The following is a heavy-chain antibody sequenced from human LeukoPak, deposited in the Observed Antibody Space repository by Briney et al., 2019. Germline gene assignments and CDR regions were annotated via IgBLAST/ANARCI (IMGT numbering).Heavy chain of an antibody. CDR2: IYYSGST. J-gene: IGHJ6*03. V-gene: IGHV4-39*07. D-gene: IGHD1-14*01. Sequence: GSLRLSCAASGFIFSTYEMNWVRQPPGKGLEWIGSIYYSGSTYYNPSLKSRVTISVDTSKNQFSLKLSSVTAADTAVYYCARDRKYYYHMDVWGKGTTVTVSS. CDR1: GFIFSTYE. CDR3: ARDRKYYYHMDV.